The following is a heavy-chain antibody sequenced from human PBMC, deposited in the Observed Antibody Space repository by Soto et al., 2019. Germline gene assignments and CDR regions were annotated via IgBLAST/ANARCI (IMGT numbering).Heavy chain of an antibody. D-gene: IGHD3-3*01. CDR2: INHSGST. CDR3: ARFEGVAPLQWLPPLDAFDI. J-gene: IGHJ3*02. Sequence: SETLSLTCAVYGGSFSGYYWSWIRQPPGKGLEWIGEINHSGSTNYNPSLKSRVTISVDTSKNQFSLKLSSVTAADTAVYYCARFEGVAPLQWLPPLDAFDIWGQGTMVTVSS. V-gene: IGHV4-34*01. CDR1: GGSFSGYY.